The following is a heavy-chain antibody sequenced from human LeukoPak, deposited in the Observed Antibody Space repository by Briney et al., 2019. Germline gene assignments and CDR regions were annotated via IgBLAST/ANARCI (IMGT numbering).Heavy chain of an antibody. J-gene: IGHJ4*02. D-gene: IGHD3-10*01. CDR1: GGSISSYY. V-gene: IGHV4-59*01. CDR3: ARETWFGRGSPQY. Sequence: SETLSLTCTVSGGSISSYYWSWIRQPPGKGLEWIGYIYYSGSTNYNPSLKSRVTISVDTSKNQFSLKLSSVTAADTAVYYCARETWFGRGSPQYWGQGTLVTVSS. CDR2: IYYSGST.